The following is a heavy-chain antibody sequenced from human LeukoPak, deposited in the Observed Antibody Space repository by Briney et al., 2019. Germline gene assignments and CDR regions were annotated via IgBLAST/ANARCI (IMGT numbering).Heavy chain of an antibody. J-gene: IGHJ4*02. CDR2: IYPHESNT. Sequence: GESLKISCKGSGNSFASYWIGWVRQMPGKGLEWMGIIYPHESNTRYSPSFQGQVTITADKSISTVYLQWRSLKASDTAMYYCARRIAGSGSDYWGQGTLVTVSS. CDR3: ARRIAGSGSDY. D-gene: IGHD6-13*01. CDR1: GNSFASYW. V-gene: IGHV5-51*01.